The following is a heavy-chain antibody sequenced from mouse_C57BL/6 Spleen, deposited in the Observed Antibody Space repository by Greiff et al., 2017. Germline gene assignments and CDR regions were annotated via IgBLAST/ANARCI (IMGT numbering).Heavy chain of an antibody. D-gene: IGHD2-2*01. CDR2: IDPEDGDT. CDR1: GFNIKDYY. V-gene: IGHV14-1*01. Sequence: VQLQQSGAELVRPGASVKLSCTASGFNIKDYYMHWVKQRPEQGLEWIGRIDPEDGDTEYAPKFQGKATMTADTSSNTAYLQLSSLTSEDTAVYYCTIYGYDVGYFDYWGQGTTLTVSS. CDR3: TIYGYDVGYFDY. J-gene: IGHJ2*01.